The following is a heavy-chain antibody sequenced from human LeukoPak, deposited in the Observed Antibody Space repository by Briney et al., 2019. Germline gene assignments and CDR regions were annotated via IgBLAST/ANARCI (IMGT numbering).Heavy chain of an antibody. D-gene: IGHD3-10*01. CDR3: SSQYYYGSGSSWFDP. V-gene: IGHV1-46*01. CDR1: GYTFTSYY. Sequence: ASVKVSCKASGYTFTSYYMHWVRQAPGQGLEWMGIINPSGGSTSYAQKFQGRVTMTRDTSTSTVYMELSSLRSEDTAVYYCSSQYYYGSGSSWFDPWGQGTLVTVSS. CDR2: INPSGGST. J-gene: IGHJ5*02.